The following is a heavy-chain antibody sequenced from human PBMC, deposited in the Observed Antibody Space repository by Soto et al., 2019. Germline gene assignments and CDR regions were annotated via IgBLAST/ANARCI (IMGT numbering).Heavy chain of an antibody. CDR1: GYPFITYA. J-gene: IGHJ5*02. Sequence: ASVKVSCKASGYPFITYAIHWVRQAPGQRLEWMGWINAGDGYTKYSQNFQGRVTITRDTSASTAYMELSSLRSEDTVVYYCAREEVFDSQNWFDPWGQETLVTVSS. CDR2: INAGDGYT. CDR3: AREEVFDSQNWFDP. D-gene: IGHD3-9*01. V-gene: IGHV1-3*01.